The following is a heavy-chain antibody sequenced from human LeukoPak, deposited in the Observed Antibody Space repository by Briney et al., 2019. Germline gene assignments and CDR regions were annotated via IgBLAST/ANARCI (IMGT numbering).Heavy chain of an antibody. Sequence: GGSLRLSCAASGFTFSSYSMNWVRQAPGKGLEWVSSISSSSSYIYYADSVKGRFTISRDNAKSSLYLQMNSLRAEDTAVYYCARRNAYSSSSLLDYWGQGTLVTVSS. D-gene: IGHD6-6*01. CDR1: GFTFSSYS. CDR2: ISSSSSYI. V-gene: IGHV3-21*01. CDR3: ARRNAYSSSSLLDY. J-gene: IGHJ4*02.